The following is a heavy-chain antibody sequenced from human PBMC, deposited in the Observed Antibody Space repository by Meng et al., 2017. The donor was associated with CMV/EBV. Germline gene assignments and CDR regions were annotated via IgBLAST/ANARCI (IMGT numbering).Heavy chain of an antibody. D-gene: IGHD7-27*01. CDR3: ARASFWGCDY. Sequence: GESLKISCAASGSTFSSYWMSWVRQAPGKGLEWVANIKQDGSEKYYVDSVKGRFTISRDNAKNSLYLQMNSLRAEDTAVYYCARASFWGCDYWGQGTLVTVSS. J-gene: IGHJ4*02. CDR1: GSTFSSYW. CDR2: IKQDGSEK. V-gene: IGHV3-7*01.